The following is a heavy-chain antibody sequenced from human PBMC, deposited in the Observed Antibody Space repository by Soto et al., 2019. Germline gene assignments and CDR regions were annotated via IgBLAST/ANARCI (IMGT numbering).Heavy chain of an antibody. CDR1: GGSISSEGYY. CDR2: IYYSGST. V-gene: IGHV4-31*03. J-gene: IGHJ4*02. CDR3: ARGKVYSYRPYYFDY. Sequence: SETLSLTCTVSGGSISSEGYYWSWFRQLPGKGLEWIGDIYYSGSTYYNPSLKSRLTMSGDASKNQFSLKLSSVTAADTALYYCARGKVYSYRPYYFDYWGQGILVTVS. D-gene: IGHD5-18*01.